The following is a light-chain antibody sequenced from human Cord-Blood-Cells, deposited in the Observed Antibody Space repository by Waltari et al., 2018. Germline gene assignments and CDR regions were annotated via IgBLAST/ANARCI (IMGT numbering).Light chain of an antibody. Sequence: QSALTQPPSASGSPGQSVTLSCPGTSSDVGGYNYVSWYQQHPGKAPKLIIYEVSKRPSGVPDRFSGSKSGNTASLTVSGLQAEDEADYYCSSYAGSNNLVFGGGTKLTVL. CDR2: EVS. CDR3: SSYAGSNNLV. J-gene: IGLJ2*01. V-gene: IGLV2-8*01. CDR1: SSDVGGYNY.